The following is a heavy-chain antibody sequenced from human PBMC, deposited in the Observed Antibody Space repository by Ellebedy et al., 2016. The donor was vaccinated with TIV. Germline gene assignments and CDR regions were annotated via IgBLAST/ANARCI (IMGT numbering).Heavy chain of an antibody. D-gene: IGHD3-10*02. V-gene: IGHV2-70*01. Sequence: SWIRQPPGKALEWLALIDWDDDKYYSTSLKTRLTISKDTSKNQVVLTMTNMDPVDTATYYCARMGLDVGGVGYYYGMDVWGQGTTVTVSS. CDR3: ARMGLDVGGVGYYYGMDV. J-gene: IGHJ6*02. CDR2: IDWDDDK.